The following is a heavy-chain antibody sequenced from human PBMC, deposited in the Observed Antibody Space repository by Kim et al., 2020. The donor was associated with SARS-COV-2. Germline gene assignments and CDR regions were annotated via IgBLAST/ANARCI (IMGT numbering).Heavy chain of an antibody. CDR3: ARVRDSSGPKFDY. Sequence: ASVKVSCKASGYTFTGYYMHWVRQAPGQGLEYMGRINPNSGGTNYAQKFQGRVTMTRDTSISTAYMELSRLRSEDTAVYYCARVRDSSGPKFDYWGQGTLVTVSS. CDR2: INPNSGGT. D-gene: IGHD3-22*01. CDR1: GYTFTGYY. V-gene: IGHV1-2*06. J-gene: IGHJ4*02.